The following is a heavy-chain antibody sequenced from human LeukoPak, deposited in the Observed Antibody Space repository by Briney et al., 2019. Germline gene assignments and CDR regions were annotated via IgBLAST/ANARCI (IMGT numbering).Heavy chain of an antibody. CDR3: ATQSSSSSGLDY. D-gene: IGHD6-6*01. CDR2: IYYSGST. CDR1: GGSISSDDYY. Sequence: SETLSLTCTVSGGSISSDDYYWSWIRQPPGKGLEWIGYIYYSGSTYYNTSLKSRVTISVDTSKNQFPLKLSSVTAADTAVYYCATQSSSSSGLDYWGQGTLVTVSS. V-gene: IGHV4-30-4*01. J-gene: IGHJ4*02.